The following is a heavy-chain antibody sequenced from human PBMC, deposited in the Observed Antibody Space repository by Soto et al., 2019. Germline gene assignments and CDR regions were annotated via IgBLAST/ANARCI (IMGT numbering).Heavy chain of an antibody. Sequence: SETLSLTCPVSGGSISSSSYYWGWIRQPPGKGLEWIGYIYYSGSTYYNPSLKSRVTISVDRSKNQFSLKLSSVTAADTAVYYCARAHYGDYGYGMDVWGQGTTVTVSS. V-gene: IGHV4-39*07. CDR1: GGSISSSSYY. J-gene: IGHJ6*02. CDR3: ARAHYGDYGYGMDV. D-gene: IGHD4-17*01. CDR2: IYYSGST.